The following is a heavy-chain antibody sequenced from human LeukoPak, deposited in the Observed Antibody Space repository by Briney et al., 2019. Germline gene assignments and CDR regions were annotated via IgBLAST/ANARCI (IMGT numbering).Heavy chain of an antibody. CDR1: GYTFTSYG. D-gene: IGHD3-22*01. V-gene: IGHV1-18*01. CDR2: ISAYNGNT. CDR3: ARDVAPNYYDSSGYQSDYFDY. Sequence: ASVKVSCKASGYTFTSYGISWVRQAPGQGLEWMGWISAYNGNTNYAQKLQGRVTMTTDTSTSTAYMELRSLRSDDTAVYYCARDVAPNYYDSSGYQSDYFDYWGQGTLVTVSS. J-gene: IGHJ4*02.